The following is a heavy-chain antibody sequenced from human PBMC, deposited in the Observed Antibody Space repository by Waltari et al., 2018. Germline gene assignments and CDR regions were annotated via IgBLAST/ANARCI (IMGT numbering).Heavy chain of an antibody. CDR1: GFTYSMYW. CDR2: SNRDGSST. J-gene: IGHJ2*01. CDR3: ARGARRTTVTTGWWYFDL. D-gene: IGHD4-17*01. Sequence: EVQLVESGGGLVQPGGSLRLSCAASGFTYSMYWMTWVRQAPGKGLVWVSRSNRDGSSTSYADSVKGRFTISKDNAKNTVYLQMNSLRAEDTAIYYCARGARRTTVTTGWWYFDLWGRGTLVTVSS. V-gene: IGHV3-74*01.